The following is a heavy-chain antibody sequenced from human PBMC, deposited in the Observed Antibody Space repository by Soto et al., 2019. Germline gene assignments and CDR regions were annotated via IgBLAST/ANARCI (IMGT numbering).Heavy chain of an antibody. J-gene: IGHJ6*02. Sequence: NPGGSLRLSCAASGFTFSSYSMNWVRQAPGKGLEWVSSISSSSSYIYYADSVKGRFTISRDNAKNSLYLQMNSLRAEDTAVYYCARDTPFYGDYGGMDVWGQGTTVTVSS. V-gene: IGHV3-21*01. D-gene: IGHD4-17*01. CDR1: GFTFSSYS. CDR3: ARDTPFYGDYGGMDV. CDR2: ISSSSSYI.